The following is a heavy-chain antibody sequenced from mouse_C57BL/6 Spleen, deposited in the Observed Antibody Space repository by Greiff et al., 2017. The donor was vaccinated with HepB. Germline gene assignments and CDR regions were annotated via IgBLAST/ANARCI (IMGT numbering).Heavy chain of an antibody. J-gene: IGHJ4*01. V-gene: IGHV1-61*01. CDR1: GYTFTSYW. CDR2: IYPSDSET. CDR3: AREEGCIGAMDY. Sequence: QVQLQQPGAELVRPGSSVKLSCKASGYTFTSYWMDWVKQRPGQGLEWIGNIYPSDSETHYNQKFKDKATLTVDKSSSTAYMQLSSLTSEDSAVYYCAREEGCIGAMDYWGQGTSVTVSS.